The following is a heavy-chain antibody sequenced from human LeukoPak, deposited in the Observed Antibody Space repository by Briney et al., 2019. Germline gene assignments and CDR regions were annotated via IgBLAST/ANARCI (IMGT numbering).Heavy chain of an antibody. CDR2: IYYSGST. CDR1: GGSISSGGYS. Sequence: PSETLSLTCAVSGGSISSGGYSWSWIRQPPGKGLEWIGYIYYSGSTCYNPSLKSRVTISVDTSKNQFSLKLSSVTAADTAVYYCAREGLGYGGNSGGFDPWGQGTLVTVSS. J-gene: IGHJ5*02. CDR3: AREGLGYGGNSGGFDP. V-gene: IGHV4-30-2*05. D-gene: IGHD4-23*01.